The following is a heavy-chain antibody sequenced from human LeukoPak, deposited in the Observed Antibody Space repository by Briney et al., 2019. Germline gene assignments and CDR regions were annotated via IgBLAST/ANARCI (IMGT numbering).Heavy chain of an antibody. CDR1: GYTFTSYD. CDR3: ARFRGHYYDSSGYYNY. D-gene: IGHD3-22*01. J-gene: IGHJ4*02. Sequence: ASVKVSCKASGYTFTSYDINWVRQATGQGLEWMGWMNPNSGNTGYAQKFQGRVTITRNTSISTAYMELSSLRSEDTAVYYCARFRGHYYDSSGYYNYWGQGTLVTVSS. CDR2: MNPNSGNT. V-gene: IGHV1-8*03.